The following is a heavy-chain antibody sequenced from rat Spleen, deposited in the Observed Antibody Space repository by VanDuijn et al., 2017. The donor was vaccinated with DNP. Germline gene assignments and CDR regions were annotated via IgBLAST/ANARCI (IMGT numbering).Heavy chain of an antibody. CDR3: ARTRSPYYWYFDF. D-gene: IGHD3-8*01. Sequence: EVKLVESGGGLVQPGKSMKLSCVVSGFTFSNYDMAWVRQAPKKGLEWIAFLSHDGSNIYYRDSVQGRFTISRDNAKDTLYLQGDSLRSEDTATYYCARTRSPYYWYFDFWGPGTMVTVSS. V-gene: IGHV5-25*01. CDR1: GFTFSNYD. CDR2: LSHDGSNI. J-gene: IGHJ1*01.